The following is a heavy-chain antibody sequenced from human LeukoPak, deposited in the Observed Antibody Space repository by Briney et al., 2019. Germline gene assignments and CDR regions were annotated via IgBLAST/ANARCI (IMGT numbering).Heavy chain of an antibody. CDR1: GGPISSSFYN. J-gene: IGHJ6*03. CDR3: ARDRSPFYYYFMDV. D-gene: IGHD2-15*01. Sequence: RPSETLSLTCTVSGGPISSSFYNCAWIRQSPGKGLEWIGSMSYSGNTYYNPSLKSRVSMSVDAPNSQFSLRLRSVTAADTAIYYCARDRSPFYYYFMDVWGKGTTVSVSS. V-gene: IGHV4-39*02. CDR2: MSYSGNT.